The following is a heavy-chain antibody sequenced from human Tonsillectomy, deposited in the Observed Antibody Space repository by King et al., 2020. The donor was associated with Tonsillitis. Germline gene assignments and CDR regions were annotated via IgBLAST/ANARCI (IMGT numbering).Heavy chain of an antibody. Sequence: VQLVESGGGVVQPGRSLRLSCAASGFTFSSYAMHWVRQAPGKGLEWVAVISYDGSNKYYADSVKGRFTISRDNSKNTLYLQMNSLRAEGTAVYYCARDRTYSFPPDWYFDLWGRGTLVTVSS. D-gene: IGHD6-13*01. J-gene: IGHJ2*01. CDR1: GFTFSSYA. V-gene: IGHV3-30*04. CDR3: ARDRTYSFPPDWYFDL. CDR2: ISYDGSNK.